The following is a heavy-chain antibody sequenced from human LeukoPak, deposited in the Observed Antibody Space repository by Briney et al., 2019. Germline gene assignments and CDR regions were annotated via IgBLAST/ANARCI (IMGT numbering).Heavy chain of an antibody. D-gene: IGHD3-10*01. CDR1: GFTFSSYG. J-gene: IGHJ4*02. CDR2: VSYDGRNK. CDR3: AKAEGSGSYYPDY. Sequence: ARSLRFSCAASGFTFSSYGMHWVRQAPGKGLEWVAVVSYDGRNKNYADSVKGRFTISRDNSKNTMYLQMNSLRAEDTAVYYCAKAEGSGSYYPDYWGQGTLVTVSS. V-gene: IGHV3-30*18.